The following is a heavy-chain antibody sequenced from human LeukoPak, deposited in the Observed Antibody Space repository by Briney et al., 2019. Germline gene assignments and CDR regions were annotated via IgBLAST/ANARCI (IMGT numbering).Heavy chain of an antibody. J-gene: IGHJ4*02. V-gene: IGHV3-9*01. CDR3: AKEGISSSWLDY. Sequence: GGSLRLSCAASGFTFSSYAMSWVRQAPGKGLEWVSGISWNSGSIGYADSVKGRFTISRDDAKNSLYLQMNSLRAEDTALYYCAKEGISSSWLDYWGQGTLVTVSS. CDR1: GFTFSSYA. CDR2: ISWNSGSI. D-gene: IGHD6-13*01.